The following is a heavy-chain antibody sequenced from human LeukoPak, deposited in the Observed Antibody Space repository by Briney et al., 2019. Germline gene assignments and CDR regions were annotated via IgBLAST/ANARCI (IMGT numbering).Heavy chain of an antibody. CDR2: ISSGSSYI. Sequence: GGSLRLSCAASGFTFSRYSMNWVRQAPGKGLEWVSSISSGSSYIYYADSVKGRFTISRDNAKNSLYLQMNGLRAEDTAVYYCASGSGYCSGGSCSDYWGQGTLVTVSS. V-gene: IGHV3-21*01. D-gene: IGHD2-15*01. J-gene: IGHJ4*02. CDR1: GFTFSRYS. CDR3: ASGSGYCSGGSCSDY.